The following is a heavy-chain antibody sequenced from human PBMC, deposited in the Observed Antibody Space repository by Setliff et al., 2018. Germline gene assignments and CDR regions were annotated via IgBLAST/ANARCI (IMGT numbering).Heavy chain of an antibody. CDR3: ARANTTGYYYFDY. Sequence: PGESLKISCGASGFTFTSYSMTWVRQAPGKGLEWVSSISSSSSYIYYADSVKGRFTISRDNAKNSAYLQMNSLRAEDTAIYYCARANTTGYYYFDYWGQGTLVTVSS. V-gene: IGHV3-21*01. CDR1: GFTFTSYS. D-gene: IGHD3-9*01. CDR2: ISSSSSYI. J-gene: IGHJ4*02.